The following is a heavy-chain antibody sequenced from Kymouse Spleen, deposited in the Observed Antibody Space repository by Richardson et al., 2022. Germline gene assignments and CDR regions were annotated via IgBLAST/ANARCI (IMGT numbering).Heavy chain of an antibody. Sequence: SRVTISVDTSKNQFSLKLSSVTAADTAVYYCARGGGSWGKSRGMDVWGQGTTVTVSS. V-gene: IGHV4-34*01. J-gene: IGHJ6*02. D-gene: IGHD1-26*01,IGHD3-16*02. CDR3: ARGGGSWGKSRGMDV.